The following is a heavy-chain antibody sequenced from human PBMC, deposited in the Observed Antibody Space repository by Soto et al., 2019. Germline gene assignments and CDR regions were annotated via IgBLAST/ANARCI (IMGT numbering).Heavy chain of an antibody. J-gene: IGHJ4*02. CDR3: AREPDGGYLDY. CDR2: VFTSGST. D-gene: IGHD2-2*01. V-gene: IGHV4-4*07. Sequence: QVLLQESGPGLVKPSETLSLTCTVSGVSISDSYWAWIRQPAGKGLGWIGRVFTSGSTTYNPSLKSRVTMSVDASKRQFFLRLNSLTAADTAVYYCAREPDGGYLDYWGQGALVAVSS. CDR1: GVSISDSY.